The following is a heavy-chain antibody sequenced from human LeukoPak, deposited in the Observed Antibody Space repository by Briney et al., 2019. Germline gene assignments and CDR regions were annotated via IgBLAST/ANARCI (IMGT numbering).Heavy chain of an antibody. CDR2: MYTSGST. V-gene: IGHV4-4*07. Sequence: LSETLSLTCTVSGGSISSYFRSWIRQPAGKGLEWIGRMYTSGSTNCNPSLKSRVIMSVDTSKNQFSLNLSSVTAADTAVYYCAREPSTAAGTGRPFAYWGQGTLVTVSS. D-gene: IGHD6-13*01. J-gene: IGHJ4*02. CDR3: AREPSTAAGTGRPFAY. CDR1: GGSISSYF.